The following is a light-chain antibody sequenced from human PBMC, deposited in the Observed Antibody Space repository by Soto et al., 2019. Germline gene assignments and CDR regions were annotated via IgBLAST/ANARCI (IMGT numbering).Light chain of an antibody. CDR2: DSS. V-gene: IGKV3-20*01. Sequence: ELVLTQSPGTLSLSPGERATLSCRAMQRVNSNYLAWSQQNPAQAHRLLIYDSSSRATGIPDRLSGSGYGTDFTLTSSRQVPEDFAVYYCQQNGALTPPFRQGTKLDIK. J-gene: IGKJ1*01. CDR3: QQNGALTPP. CDR1: QRVNSNY.